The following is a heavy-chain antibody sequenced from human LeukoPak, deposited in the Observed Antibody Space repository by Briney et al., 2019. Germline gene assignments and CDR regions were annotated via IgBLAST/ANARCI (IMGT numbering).Heavy chain of an antibody. CDR1: GFIFNNYA. J-gene: IGHJ4*02. CDR2: ISWNSGSI. Sequence: GRSLRLSCAGSGFIFNNYAMHWVRQPPGKGLEWVSGISWNSGSIGYADSVKGRFTISRDNAKNSLYLQMNSLRAEDTALYYCAKAAFRDTASLGYWGQGTLVTVSS. V-gene: IGHV3-9*01. CDR3: AKAAFRDTASLGY. D-gene: IGHD5-18*01.